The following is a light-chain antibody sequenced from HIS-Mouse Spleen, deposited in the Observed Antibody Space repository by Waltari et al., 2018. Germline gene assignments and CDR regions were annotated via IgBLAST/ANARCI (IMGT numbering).Light chain of an antibody. Sequence: AIRTTPSPSSLSASTGDRVTITCRASQGISSYLAWYQKKPGKAPKLLIYAASTLQSGVPSRFSGSGSGTDFTLTISCLQSEDFATYYCQQYYSYPPWTFGQGTKVEIK. CDR1: QGISSY. V-gene: IGKV1-8*01. J-gene: IGKJ1*01. CDR3: QQYYSYPPWT. CDR2: AAS.